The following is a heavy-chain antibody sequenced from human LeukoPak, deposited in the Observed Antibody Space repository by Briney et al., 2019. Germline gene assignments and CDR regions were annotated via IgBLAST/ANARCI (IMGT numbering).Heavy chain of an antibody. J-gene: IGHJ4*02. Sequence: SETLSLTCTVSGDFFTSVTDYWAWIRQPPGKGLEWIGSIYYSGSTYYNPSLKSRVTISVDTSKNQFSLKLSSVTAADTAVYYCARNNDYGGFDYWGQGTLVTVSS. CDR1: GDFFTSVTDY. D-gene: IGHD4-23*01. V-gene: IGHV4-39*01. CDR2: IYYSGST. CDR3: ARNNDYGGFDY.